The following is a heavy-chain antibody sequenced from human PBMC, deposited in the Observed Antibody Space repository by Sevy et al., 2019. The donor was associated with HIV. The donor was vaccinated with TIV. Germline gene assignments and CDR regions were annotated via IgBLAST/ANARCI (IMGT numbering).Heavy chain of an antibody. CDR3: ARAGGSWALRY. CDR1: GFIFSDYY. CDR2: ISGSGNTI. J-gene: IGHJ4*02. Sequence: GGSLRLSCAASGFIFSDYYMSWIRQAPGKGLEWVSYISGSGNTIYSTDSVKGRFTISRDKAKDSLYLQMHSLRAEDTAVYDCARAGGSWALRYWGQGSLVTVSS. V-gene: IGHV3-11*01. D-gene: IGHD1-26*01.